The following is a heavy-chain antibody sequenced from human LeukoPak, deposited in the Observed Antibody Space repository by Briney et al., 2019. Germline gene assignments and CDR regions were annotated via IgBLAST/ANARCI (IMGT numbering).Heavy chain of an antibody. CDR3: VRDFRFLEWLLYDTFDY. J-gene: IGHJ4*02. V-gene: IGHV1-18*01. CDR1: GYTFTSYG. D-gene: IGHD3-3*01. Sequence: ASVKVSCKASGYTFTSYGISWVRQAPGQGLEWMGRISANNGDTNYAQKFQDRVSMTTDTSTSTAYMELRSLRPDDTAMYYCVRDFRFLEWLLYDTFDYWGQGTLVTVSS. CDR2: ISANNGDT.